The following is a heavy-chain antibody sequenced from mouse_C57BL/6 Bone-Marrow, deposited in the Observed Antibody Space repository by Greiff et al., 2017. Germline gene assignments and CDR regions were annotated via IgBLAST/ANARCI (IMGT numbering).Heavy chain of an antibody. CDR3: ARGAYGNPAWFAY. D-gene: IGHD2-1*01. CDR2: IYPGSGST. J-gene: IGHJ3*01. V-gene: IGHV1-55*01. Sequence: QVQLQQPGAELVKPGASVKMSCKASGYTFTSYWITWVKQRPGQGLEWIGDIYPGSGSTNDNEKFKGKATLTVDTASSTAYMQLSSLTSEDSAVYDCARGAYGNPAWFAYWGQGTLVTVSA. CDR1: GYTFTSYW.